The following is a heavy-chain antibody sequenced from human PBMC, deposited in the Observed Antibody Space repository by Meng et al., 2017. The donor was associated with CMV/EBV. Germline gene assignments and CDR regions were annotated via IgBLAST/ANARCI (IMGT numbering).Heavy chain of an antibody. D-gene: IGHD2-2*01. CDR2: IIPILGIA. CDR1: GGTFSSYA. V-gene: IGHV1-69*10. Sequence: SVKVSCKASGGTFSSYAISWVRQAPGQGLEWMRGIIPILGIANYAQKFQGRVTITADKSTSTAYMELSSLRSEDTAVYYCAIQLGYCSSTSCERDFDYWGQGTLVTVSS. J-gene: IGHJ4*02. CDR3: AIQLGYCSSTSCERDFDY.